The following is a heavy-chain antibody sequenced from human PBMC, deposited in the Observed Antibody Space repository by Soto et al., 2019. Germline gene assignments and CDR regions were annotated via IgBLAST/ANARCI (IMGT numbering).Heavy chain of an antibody. D-gene: IGHD2-15*01. J-gene: IGHJ3*02. Sequence: EVQLVESGGGLVQPGGSLRLSCAASGFTVSSNYMSWVRQAPGKGLEWVSVIYSGGSTYYADSLKGRFTISRDNSKNPLYLQMSSLGAEDTAVYYCARLLPDAFDIWGQGTMVTVSS. CDR2: IYSGGST. V-gene: IGHV3-66*04. CDR1: GFTVSSNY. CDR3: ARLLPDAFDI.